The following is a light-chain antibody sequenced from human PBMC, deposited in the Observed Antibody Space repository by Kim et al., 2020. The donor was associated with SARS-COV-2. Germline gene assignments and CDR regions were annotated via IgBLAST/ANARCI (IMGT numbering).Light chain of an antibody. Sequence: SSSYLAWYQHKPGQAPRLLIYGASNRATGIPERFSGSGSGTDFTLTISRLEPEDFAVYYCQQYSSSPCTFGHGTKVDIK. CDR2: GAS. CDR3: QQYSSSPCT. CDR1: SSSY. J-gene: IGKJ3*01. V-gene: IGKV3-20*01.